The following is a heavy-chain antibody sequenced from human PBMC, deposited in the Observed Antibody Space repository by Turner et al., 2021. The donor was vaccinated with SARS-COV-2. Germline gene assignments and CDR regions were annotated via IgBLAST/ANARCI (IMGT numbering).Heavy chain of an antibody. CDR2: IYYRRST. CDR1: GGSMNSNY. CDR3: ARETMNNWVDP. J-gene: IGHJ5*02. D-gene: IGHD3-22*01. Sequence: QVQLQESGPRLVKPLETLSLPRTVSGGSMNSNYWSWFRQPPGKRLEWIRYIYYRRSTNYNPSLKSRVTISVDTTKNQFSLKLTSVTAADTAIYYCARETMNNWVDPWGQGTLVTVSS. V-gene: IGHV4-59*01.